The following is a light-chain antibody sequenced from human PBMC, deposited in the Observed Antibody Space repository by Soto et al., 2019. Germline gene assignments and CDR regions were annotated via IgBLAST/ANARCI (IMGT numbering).Light chain of an antibody. CDR3: QQSYSIPA. V-gene: IGKV3-20*01. CDR1: QSLSTNS. J-gene: IGKJ3*01. Sequence: EIVLTQSPGTLSLSPGERATLSCRASQSLSTNSLAWYQQKPGQTPRLLIYAASTRDTDIPDRFNGSGSGTDFALTISRLEPEDFATYYCQQSYSIPAFGPGTKVEIK. CDR2: AAS.